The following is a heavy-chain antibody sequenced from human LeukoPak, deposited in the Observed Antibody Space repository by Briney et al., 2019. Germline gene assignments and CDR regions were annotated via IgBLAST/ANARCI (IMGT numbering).Heavy chain of an antibody. Sequence: SETLSLTCAVYGGSFSGYYWSWIRQPPGKGLEWIGEINHSGSTNYNPSLKSRVTISVDTSKNQFSLKLSSVTAADTAVYYCARGYGDYGRYYYYYYMDVWGKGTTVTISS. V-gene: IGHV4-34*01. CDR1: GGSFSGYY. J-gene: IGHJ6*03. CDR3: ARGYGDYGRYYYYYYMDV. CDR2: INHSGST. D-gene: IGHD4-17*01.